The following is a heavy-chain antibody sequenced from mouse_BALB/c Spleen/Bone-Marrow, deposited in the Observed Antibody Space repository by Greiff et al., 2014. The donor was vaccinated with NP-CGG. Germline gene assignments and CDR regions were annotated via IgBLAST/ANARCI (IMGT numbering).Heavy chain of an antibody. Sequence: EVQLQQSGPELVKPGASVKISCKASGYTFTDYNMHWVKQSHGKSLEWIGYIYPYNGGTVYKQKFKSKATLTVDNSSSTANMELRSLTSKDSAVYYCARGAAYGYYLGLAYWGQGTLVTVSA. D-gene: IGHD2-3*01. CDR2: IYPYNGGT. CDR1: GYTFTDYN. J-gene: IGHJ3*01. CDR3: ARGAAYGYYLGLAY. V-gene: IGHV1S29*02.